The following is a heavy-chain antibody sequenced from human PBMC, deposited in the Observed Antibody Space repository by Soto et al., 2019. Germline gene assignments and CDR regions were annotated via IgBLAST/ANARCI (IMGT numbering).Heavy chain of an antibody. CDR3: AKPEADRSAYVGYFDY. CDR2: ISYDGTTQ. CDR1: GFTFSDYG. D-gene: IGHD3-22*01. J-gene: IGHJ4*02. V-gene: IGHV3-30*18. Sequence: GGSLRLSCAASGFTFSDYGMHWVRQAPGKGPEWLAVISYDGTTQPYADSVKGRFTISRDNFKNTLHLQINSLRGEDTAVYYCAKPEADRSAYVGYFDYWGPGTMVTVSS.